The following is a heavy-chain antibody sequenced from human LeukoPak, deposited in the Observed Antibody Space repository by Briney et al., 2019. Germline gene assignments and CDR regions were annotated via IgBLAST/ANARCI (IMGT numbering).Heavy chain of an antibody. CDR3: SRESAGTTISH. CDR2: IHYSGST. CDR1: GGSISSSTYY. D-gene: IGHD1-1*01. V-gene: IGHV4-39*07. Sequence: PSETLSLTCTVSGGSISSSTYYWGWIRQPPGKGLEWIGTIHYSGSTYYNPSLKSRVTISVDTSKNQFSLKLSSVTAADTAVYYCSRESAGTTISHWGQGTLVTVSS. J-gene: IGHJ4*02.